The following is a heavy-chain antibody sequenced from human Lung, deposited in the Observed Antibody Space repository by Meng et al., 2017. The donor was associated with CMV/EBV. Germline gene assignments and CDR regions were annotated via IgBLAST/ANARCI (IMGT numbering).Heavy chain of an antibody. Sequence: GEXXKISCAASGFTFNTYWMSWVRQAPGKGLEWVAIIKQDGSEKYYVDSVKGRFTISRDNGKKSLYLQMNSLRVEDTAVYYCVRDQWLVNFDDWGQGTPVTVSS. D-gene: IGHD6-19*01. V-gene: IGHV3-7*01. CDR3: VRDQWLVNFDD. CDR2: IKQDGSEK. J-gene: IGHJ4*02. CDR1: GFTFNTYW.